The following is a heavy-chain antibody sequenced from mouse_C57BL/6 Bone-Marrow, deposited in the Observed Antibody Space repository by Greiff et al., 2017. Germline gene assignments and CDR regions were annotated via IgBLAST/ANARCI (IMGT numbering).Heavy chain of an antibody. J-gene: IGHJ4*01. D-gene: IGHD1-1*01. CDR2: IYPGSGST. V-gene: IGHV1-55*01. CDR3: AALYGSSYEAMDY. Sequence: VQLQQPGAELVKPGASVKMSCKASGYTFTSYWITWVKQRPGRGLEWIGDIYPGSGSTNYNEKFKSKATLTVDTSSSTAYMQLSSLTSEDSAVYYCAALYGSSYEAMDYWGQGTSVTVSS. CDR1: GYTFTSYW.